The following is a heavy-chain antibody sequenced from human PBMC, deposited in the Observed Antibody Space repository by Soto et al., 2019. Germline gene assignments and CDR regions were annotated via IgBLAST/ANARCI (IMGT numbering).Heavy chain of an antibody. V-gene: IGHV1-18*01. CDR1: GYSFSSYA. D-gene: IGHD1-20*01. J-gene: IGHJ4*02. CDR3: ARVGTEEYNWHYGLGY. CDR2: ISVYNGNT. Sequence: ASVKVSCKASGYSFSSYAISWVRQAPGQGLEWMGWISVYNGNTNYPQKLQARVTMTTDTSTSTAYMELRSLRSDDTAVYYCARVGTEEYNWHYGLGYCGQGTLVTVSS.